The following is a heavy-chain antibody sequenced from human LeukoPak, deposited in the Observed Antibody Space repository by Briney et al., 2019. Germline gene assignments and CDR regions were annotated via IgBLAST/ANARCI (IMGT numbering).Heavy chain of an antibody. CDR3: ATTYDSSGCD. Sequence: QPGGSLRLSCAASGFTFSNFWMAWVRQAPGKGLEWVANIKQDGSVQFYGDSVKGRFTISRDNAKNSLYLQMNSLRAEDTAAYYCATTYDSSGCDWGQGTLVTVSS. CDR1: GFTFSNFW. D-gene: IGHD3-22*01. V-gene: IGHV3-7*01. CDR2: IKQDGSVQ. J-gene: IGHJ4*02.